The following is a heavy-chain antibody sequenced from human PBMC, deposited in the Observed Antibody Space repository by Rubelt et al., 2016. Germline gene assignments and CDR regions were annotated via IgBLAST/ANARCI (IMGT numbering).Heavy chain of an antibody. CDR2: IMPILGIP. D-gene: IGHD5-24*01. J-gene: IGHJ4*02. V-gene: IGHV1-69*10. CDR3: AAGEGYNYIDDY. CDR1: GYTFTSYG. Sequence: QVQLVQSGAEVKKPGASVKVSCKASGYTFTSYGISWVRQAPGQGLEWMGWIMPILGIPNYAQKFQGRVTITADKSTSTAYMELSGLGAEDTAIYYCAAGEGYNYIDDYWGQGTLVTVSS.